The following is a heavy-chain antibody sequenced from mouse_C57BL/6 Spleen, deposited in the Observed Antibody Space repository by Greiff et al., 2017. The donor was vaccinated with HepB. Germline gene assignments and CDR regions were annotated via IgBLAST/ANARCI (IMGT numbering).Heavy chain of an antibody. V-gene: IGHV1-64*01. Sequence: VQLQQPGAELVKPGASVKLSCKASGYTFTSYWMHWVKQRPGQGLEWIGMIHPNSGSTNYNEKFKSKATLTVDKSSSTAYMQLSSLTSEDSAVYYCARSYYGSSYAHWYFDVWGTGTTVTVSS. D-gene: IGHD1-1*01. CDR3: ARSYYGSSYAHWYFDV. CDR1: GYTFTSYW. J-gene: IGHJ1*03. CDR2: IHPNSGST.